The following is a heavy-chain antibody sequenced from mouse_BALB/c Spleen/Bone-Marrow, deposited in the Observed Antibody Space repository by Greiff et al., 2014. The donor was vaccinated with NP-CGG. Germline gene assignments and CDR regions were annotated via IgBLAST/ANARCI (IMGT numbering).Heavy chain of an antibody. D-gene: IGHD2-4*01. J-gene: IGHJ4*01. V-gene: IGHV14-3*02. CDR1: GFNVKDTY. CDR2: IDPANGNT. CDR3: AKYGGLRYAMDY. Sequence: EVKVEESGAELVKPGASVKLSCTASGFNVKDTYMHWVKQRPEQGLEWIGRIDPANGNTKYDPKFQGKATITADTSSNTAYLQLSSLTSEDTAVYYCAKYGGLRYAMDYWGQGTSVTVSS.